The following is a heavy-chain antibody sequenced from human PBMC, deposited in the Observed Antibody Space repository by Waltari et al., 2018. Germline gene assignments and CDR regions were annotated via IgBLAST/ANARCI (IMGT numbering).Heavy chain of an antibody. J-gene: IGHJ2*01. D-gene: IGHD6-19*01. CDR2: IYYSGRT. V-gene: IGHV4-31*03. Sequence: QVQLPESGPELVKPSQTLSLTCTVSGGSISGSTNPWTWIRQLPGEGLEWIGYIYYSGRTKYTPSLQSRLTISVDTSKNQFSLKLNSVTAADTAVYHCARIRGDYTSGWGYFDLWGRGTLVTVSS. CDR3: ARIRGDYTSGWGYFDL. CDR1: GGSISGSTNP.